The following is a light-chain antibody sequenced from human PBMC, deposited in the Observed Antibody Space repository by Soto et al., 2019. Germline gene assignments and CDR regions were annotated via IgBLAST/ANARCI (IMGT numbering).Light chain of an antibody. Sequence: DIQMTQSPSTLSASVGDRVAITCRASDNIAPWVAWHQQKPGKAPKLLIYKAANLADEVPSRFAGSGSGTDFTLTITRLQPDDFATYYCQHYNSFSRTFGQGTKVDIK. CDR2: KAA. J-gene: IGKJ1*01. CDR1: DNIAPW. CDR3: QHYNSFSRT. V-gene: IGKV1-5*03.